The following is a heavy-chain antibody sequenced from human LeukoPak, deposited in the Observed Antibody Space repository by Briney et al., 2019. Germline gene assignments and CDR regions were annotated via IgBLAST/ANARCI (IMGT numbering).Heavy chain of an antibody. J-gene: IGHJ6*02. CDR2: TYYRSKWYN. Sequence: KTSQTLSLTCAISGDSVSSNSAAWIWIRQSPSRGLEWLGRTYYRSKWYNDYAVSVKGRITINPDTSKNQFSLQLNSVTPEDTAVYYCARERLGVLLWFGAYYYYGMDVWGQGTTVTVSS. D-gene: IGHD3-10*01. CDR1: GDSVSSNSAA. V-gene: IGHV6-1*01. CDR3: ARERLGVLLWFGAYYYYGMDV.